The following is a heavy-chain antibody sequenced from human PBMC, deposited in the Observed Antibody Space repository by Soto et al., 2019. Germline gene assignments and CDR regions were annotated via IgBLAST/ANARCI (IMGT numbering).Heavy chain of an antibody. D-gene: IGHD3-10*01. V-gene: IGHV4-34*01. CDR3: ARHFVAVVIKGWGY. J-gene: IGHJ4*02. CDR1: GVSFSGYY. Sequence: SETLSLTCAVYGVSFSGYYWSWIRQPPGKGLEWIGTTYYNGNAYYNPSLKSRVSMSVDTSKNQFSLKLVSVTAADTAVYYCARHFVAVVIKGWGYWGQGTLVTVSS. CDR2: TYYNGNA.